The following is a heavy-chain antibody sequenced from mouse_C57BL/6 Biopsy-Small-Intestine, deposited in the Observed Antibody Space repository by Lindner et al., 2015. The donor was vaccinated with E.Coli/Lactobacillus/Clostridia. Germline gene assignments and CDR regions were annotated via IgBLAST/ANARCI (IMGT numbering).Heavy chain of an antibody. CDR1: DCTFTGYW. CDR2: ILPGSDTT. J-gene: IGHJ4*01. CDR3: ARNFYTMDY. V-gene: IGHV1-9*01. Sequence: VQLQESGAELLKPGASVKLSCKTTDCTFTGYWIQWVKQRPGHGLEWIGEILPGSDTTNYNEKFNDKATFTADTSSNTAYMQLSSLTTEDSAIYYCARNFYTMDYWGQGTSIIVSS.